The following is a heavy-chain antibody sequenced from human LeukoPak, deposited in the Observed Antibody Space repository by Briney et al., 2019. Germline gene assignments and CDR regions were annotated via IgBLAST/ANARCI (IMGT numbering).Heavy chain of an antibody. J-gene: IGHJ4*02. CDR2: IYSGGST. CDR3: ARVPMWNYYDSVG. D-gene: IGHD3-22*01. CDR1: GFTVSSNY. Sequence: GGSLRLSCAASGFTVSSNYMSWVRQAPGKGLEWVSVIYSGGSTYYADSVKGRFAISRDNAKNSLYLQMNSLRAEDTAVYYCARVPMWNYYDSVGWGQGTLVTVSS. V-gene: IGHV3-53*01.